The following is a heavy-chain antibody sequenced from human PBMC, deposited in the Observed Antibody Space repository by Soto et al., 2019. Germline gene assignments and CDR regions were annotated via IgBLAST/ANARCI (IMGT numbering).Heavy chain of an antibody. CDR1: GFTFSSYA. D-gene: IGHD5-18*01. Sequence: GGSLRLSCAASGFTFSSYAMSWVRQAPGKGLEWVSAISGSGGSTYYADSVKGRFTISRDNSKNTLYLQMNSLRAEDTAVYYCAKDLVWSDTAVVGYYFDYRGQGTLVTVSS. J-gene: IGHJ4*02. V-gene: IGHV3-23*01. CDR3: AKDLVWSDTAVVGYYFDY. CDR2: ISGSGGST.